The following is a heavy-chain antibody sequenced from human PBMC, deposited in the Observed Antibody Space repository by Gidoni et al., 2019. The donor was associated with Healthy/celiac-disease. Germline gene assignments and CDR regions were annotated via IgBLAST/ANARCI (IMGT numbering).Heavy chain of an antibody. Sequence: QVQLQESGPGLVKPSGTLSPTCTVSGGSISSYYWSWIRQPPGKGLEWIGYIYYSGSTNYNPSLKSRVTISVDTSKNQFSLKLSSVTAADTAVYYCARVGSGSYHFDYWGQGTLVTVSS. J-gene: IGHJ4*02. D-gene: IGHD1-26*01. CDR1: GGSISSYY. V-gene: IGHV4-59*01. CDR3: ARVGSGSYHFDY. CDR2: IYYSGST.